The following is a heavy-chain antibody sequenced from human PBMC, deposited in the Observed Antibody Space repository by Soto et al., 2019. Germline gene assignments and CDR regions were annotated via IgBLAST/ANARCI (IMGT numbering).Heavy chain of an antibody. CDR3: ARKTTVVTKTQIDD. Sequence: ASETLSLTCTVPGGSISSSSYYWGWIRQPPGKGLEWIGSIYYSGSTYYNPSLKSRVTISVDTSKNQFSLKLSSVTAADTAVYYCARKTTVVTKTQIDDWGQGTLVTVSS. D-gene: IGHD4-17*01. CDR2: IYYSGST. CDR1: GGSISSSSYY. V-gene: IGHV4-39*01. J-gene: IGHJ4*02.